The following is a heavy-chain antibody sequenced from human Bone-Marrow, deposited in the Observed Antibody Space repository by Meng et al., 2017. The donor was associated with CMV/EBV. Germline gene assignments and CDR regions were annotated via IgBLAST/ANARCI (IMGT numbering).Heavy chain of an antibody. V-gene: IGHV3-23*01. CDR1: GFTFSSDA. Sequence: GESLKISWAASGFTFSSDAMSWVRQAPGKGLEWVSAISGSGGSTYYADSVKGRFTISRDNSKNTLYLQMNSLRAEDTAVYYCARVQGYCRSQQLVREDCYYYYYGMDVWGQGTTVTVSS. CDR3: ARVQGYCRSQQLVREDCYYYYYGMDV. CDR2: ISGSGGST. J-gene: IGHJ6*02. D-gene: IGHD6-13*01.